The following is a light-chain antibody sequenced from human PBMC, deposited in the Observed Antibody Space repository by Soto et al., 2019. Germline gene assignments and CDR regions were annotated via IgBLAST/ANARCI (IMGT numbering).Light chain of an antibody. CDR3: SSYTSSSTYV. J-gene: IGLJ1*01. Sequence: QSVLTQPASVSGSPGQSITISCTGTSSDVGGYNYVSWYQQHPGKAPKLMIYDVSNRPSGVSNRFSGSKSGNTASLTISGLQAEDEADYYCSSYTSSSTYVFGTWPKVTVL. CDR2: DVS. V-gene: IGLV2-14*01. CDR1: SSDVGGYNY.